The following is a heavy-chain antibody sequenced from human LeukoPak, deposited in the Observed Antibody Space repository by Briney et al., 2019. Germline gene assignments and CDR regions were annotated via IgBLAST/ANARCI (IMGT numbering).Heavy chain of an antibody. CDR1: GFTFSNSW. CDR3: AATQQLAFDY. CDR2: IKLDGSEK. J-gene: IGHJ4*02. Sequence: GGSLRLSCAASGFTFSNSWMSWVRQAPGKGLEWVANIKLDGSEKYYVDSVKGRFTISRDNAKNSLYLQMNSLRAEDTAVYYCAATQQLAFDYWGQGTLVTVSS. V-gene: IGHV3-7*03. D-gene: IGHD6-13*01.